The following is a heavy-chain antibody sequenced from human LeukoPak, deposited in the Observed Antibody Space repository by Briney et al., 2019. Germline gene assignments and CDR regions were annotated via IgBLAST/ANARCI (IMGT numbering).Heavy chain of an antibody. J-gene: IGHJ4*02. Sequence: ASVKVSCKASGYTFTDYYMHGVRLAPGQGLEWMGWINPNSGGTNYVQKLQGWVTMTRDTSINTAYMELSRLTSDDTAVYYCARANFLYCSSTSCLFDYWGQGTLVTVSS. CDR2: INPNSGGT. CDR1: GYTFTDYY. D-gene: IGHD2-2*01. CDR3: ARANFLYCSSTSCLFDY. V-gene: IGHV1-2*04.